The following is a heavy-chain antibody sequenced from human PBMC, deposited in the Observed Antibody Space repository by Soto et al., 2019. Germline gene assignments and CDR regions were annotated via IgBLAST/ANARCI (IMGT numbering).Heavy chain of an antibody. V-gene: IGHV2-5*02. CDR2: IYWDDDK. D-gene: IGHD2-21*01. Sequence: QITLKESGPTLVKPTQTLTLTCTFSGFSLSTSGVGVGWIRQPPGKALEWLALIYWDDDKRYSPSLKSRLTIHKEPSQTQVGPTNTNLGPVDTATYYCAHIVEMATIEVVGYWGQGTLVTVSS. J-gene: IGHJ4*02. CDR1: GFSLSTSGVG. CDR3: AHIVEMATIEVVGY.